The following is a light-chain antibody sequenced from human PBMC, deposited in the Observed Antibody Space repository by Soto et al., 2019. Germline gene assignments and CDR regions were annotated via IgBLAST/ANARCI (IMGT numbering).Light chain of an antibody. CDR2: LNSDGSH. V-gene: IGLV4-69*01. Sequence: QSVLTQSPSASASLRASVKLTCTLSSGHSNYAIAWHQQQSEKGPRYLMKLNSDGSHSKGDGIPDRFSGSSSGAERYLTISSLQSEDEADYYCQTWGSGIVVFGGGTKVTVL. CDR3: QTWGSGIVV. CDR1: SGHSNYA. J-gene: IGLJ2*01.